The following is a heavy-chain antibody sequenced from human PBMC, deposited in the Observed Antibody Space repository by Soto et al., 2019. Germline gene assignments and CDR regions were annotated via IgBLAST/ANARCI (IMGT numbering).Heavy chain of an antibody. J-gene: IGHJ5*02. Sequence: SETLSLTCTVSGGSISSYYWSWIRQPAGKGLEWIGRIYTSGSANYNPSLKSRVTMSVDTSKNQFSLKLSSVTAADTAVYYCARDPYDSSGYYNGFDPWGQGTLVTVSS. V-gene: IGHV4-4*07. CDR3: ARDPYDSSGYYNGFDP. CDR2: IYTSGSA. CDR1: GGSISSYY. D-gene: IGHD3-22*01.